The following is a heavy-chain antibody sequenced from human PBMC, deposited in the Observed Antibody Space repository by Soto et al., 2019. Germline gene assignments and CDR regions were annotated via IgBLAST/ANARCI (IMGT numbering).Heavy chain of an antibody. CDR3: ANGYCSGGSCHHGSDALDI. CDR1: GFTFSSYG. V-gene: IGHV3-30*18. J-gene: IGHJ3*02. CDR2: ISYDGSNK. D-gene: IGHD2-15*01. Sequence: GGSLRLSCAASGFTFSSYGMHCVRQAPGKGLEWVAVISYDGSNKYYADSVKGRFTISRDNSKNTLYLQMNSLRAEDTAVYYCANGYCSGGSCHHGSDALDIWGPGIMVTGSS.